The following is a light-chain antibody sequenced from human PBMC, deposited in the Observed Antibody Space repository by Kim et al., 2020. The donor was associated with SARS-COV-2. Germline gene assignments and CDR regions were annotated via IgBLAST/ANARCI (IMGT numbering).Light chain of an antibody. V-gene: IGLV3-19*01. CDR3: NSRDSSGNHLV. J-gene: IGLJ1*01. Sequence: ALGQTVRITCQGDSLRRYYASWYQQKPGQAPVLVIYGKNSRPSGIPDRFSGSSSGNTASLTITGAQAEDEADYYCNSRDSSGNHLVFGTGTKVTVL. CDR1: SLRRYY. CDR2: GKN.